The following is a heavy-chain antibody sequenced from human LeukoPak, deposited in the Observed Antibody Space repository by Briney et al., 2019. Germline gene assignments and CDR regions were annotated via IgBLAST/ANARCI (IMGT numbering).Heavy chain of an antibody. D-gene: IGHD3-22*01. V-gene: IGHV3-23*01. CDR3: AKDLQWLTIQSNFDY. J-gene: IGHJ4*02. CDR2: ISGSGGST. CDR1: GFTFSSYA. Sequence: GGSLRLSCAASGFTFSSYAMSWVRQAPGKGLEWVSAISGSGGSTYYADSVKGRFTISRDNSKNTLYLQMNSLRAEDTAVYYCAKDLQWLTIQSNFDYWGQGTLVTVSS.